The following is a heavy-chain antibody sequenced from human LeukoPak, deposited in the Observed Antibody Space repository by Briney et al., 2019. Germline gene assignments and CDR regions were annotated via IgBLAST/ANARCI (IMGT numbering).Heavy chain of an antibody. D-gene: IGHD2/OR15-2a*01. V-gene: IGHV4-59*08. CDR2: IYNSGST. CDR3: ARFSQYYDSPTHYLDY. Sequence: SETLSLTCTVSGVSISSYHWSWIRQPPVKGLEWIGYIYNSGSTNYNPSLKTRLTISVDTSKNQFSLRLNSVTAADTAVYYCARFSQYYDSPTHYLDYWGQGILVTVSS. CDR1: GVSISSYH. J-gene: IGHJ4*02.